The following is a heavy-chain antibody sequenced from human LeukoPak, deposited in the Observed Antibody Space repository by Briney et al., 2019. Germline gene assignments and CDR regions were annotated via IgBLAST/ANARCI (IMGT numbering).Heavy chain of an antibody. CDR1: EFTVNNNY. CDR3: AGGLRSGLIDY. D-gene: IGHD4-17*01. CDR2: IYSAGST. V-gene: IGHV3-53*01. J-gene: IGHJ4*02. Sequence: PGWSLRLSCAASEFTVNNNYMSWVRQAPGKGLEGVSTIYSAGSTNYADSVKGRFTISRDNSKNTMYLQMNSLRAEDTAVYYCAGGLRSGLIDYWGQGTLVSVSS.